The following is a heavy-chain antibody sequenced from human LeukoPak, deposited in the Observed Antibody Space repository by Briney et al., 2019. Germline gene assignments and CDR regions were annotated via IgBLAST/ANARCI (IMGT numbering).Heavy chain of an antibody. Sequence: SETLSLTCAVYGGSFSGYYWSWIRQPPGKGLEWIGEINHSGSTNYNPSLKSRVTMSVDTSRNQLSLKLSSMTAADTAVYYCARADYDTSAYYYTFDYWGQGTLVTVSS. CDR3: ARADYDTSAYYYTFDY. CDR2: INHSGST. V-gene: IGHV4-34*01. CDR1: GGSFSGYY. D-gene: IGHD3-22*01. J-gene: IGHJ4*02.